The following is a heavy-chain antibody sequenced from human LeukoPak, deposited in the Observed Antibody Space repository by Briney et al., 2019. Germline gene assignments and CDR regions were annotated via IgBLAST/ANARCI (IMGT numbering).Heavy chain of an antibody. CDR2: INTNSGGT. Sequence: AASVKVSCKASGNTFTDYYLHWVRQAPGQGLEWMGWINTNSGGTRYAQKFQGRVTMTRDTSISTAYLELCGLTSDDTAVYYCARGYPNYYGPWGQGTTVTVSS. CDR1: GNTFTDYY. D-gene: IGHD3-10*01. J-gene: IGHJ3*01. V-gene: IGHV1-2*02. CDR3: ARGYPNYYGP.